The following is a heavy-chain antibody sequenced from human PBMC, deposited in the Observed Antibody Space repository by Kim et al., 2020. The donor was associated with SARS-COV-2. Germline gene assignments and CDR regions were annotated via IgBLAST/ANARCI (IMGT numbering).Heavy chain of an antibody. V-gene: IGHV1-18*01. Sequence: ASVKVSCKASGYTFTSYGISWVRQAPGQGLEWMGWISAYNGNTNYAQKLEGRVTMTTDTSTSTAYMELRSLRSDDTAVYYCARGGYSYGTVYYYYYGMDVWGQGTTVTVSS. J-gene: IGHJ6*02. CDR2: ISAYNGNT. CDR1: GYTFTSYG. CDR3: ARGGYSYGTVYYYYYGMDV. D-gene: IGHD5-18*01.